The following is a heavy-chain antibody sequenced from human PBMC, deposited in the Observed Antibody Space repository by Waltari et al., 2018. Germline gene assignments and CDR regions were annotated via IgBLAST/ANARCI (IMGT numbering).Heavy chain of an antibody. CDR1: GFIFSSYG. D-gene: IGHD6-13*01. CDR3: VLYSSSFLGDC. Sequence: EVQLVESGGGLVQPGGSLRLSCAASGFIFSSYGLHWVRQAPGKGLVSVSNINADGSITRYADAVRGRFTISRDNAKNTLFLQMNSLRAEDTAMYYCVLYSSSFLGDCWGQVTLVTVSS. CDR2: INADGSIT. V-gene: IGHV3-74*01. J-gene: IGHJ4*02.